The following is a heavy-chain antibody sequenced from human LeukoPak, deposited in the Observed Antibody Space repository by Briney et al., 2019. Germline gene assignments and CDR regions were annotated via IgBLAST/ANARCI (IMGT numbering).Heavy chain of an antibody. CDR1: GXTFSSYA. J-gene: IGHJ6*02. CDR3: ARDIYPLYYYGMDV. V-gene: IGHV3-30-3*01. D-gene: IGHD2/OR15-2a*01. Sequence: GGSLRLSWAASGXTFSSYALYWVRQAPGKGREWVAVISYDGSDEYYVESVKGRFTISRDNSKDTLYLHMNGLIVEDTAVYYCARDIYPLYYYGMDVWGPGTTVTVSS. CDR2: ISYDGSDE.